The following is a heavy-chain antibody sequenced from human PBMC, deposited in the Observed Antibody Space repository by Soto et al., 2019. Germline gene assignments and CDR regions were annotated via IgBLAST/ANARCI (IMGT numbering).Heavy chain of an antibody. CDR2: IYYSGST. V-gene: IGHV4-59*01. D-gene: IGHD3-10*01. Sequence: SETLSLTCTVSGGSISSYYWSWIRQPPGKGLEWIGYIYYSGSTNYNPSLKSRVTISVDTSKNQFSLKLSSVTAADTAVYYCASMVRGVIKQYYYYYYMDVWGKGTTVTVSS. J-gene: IGHJ6*03. CDR1: GGSISSYY. CDR3: ASMVRGVIKQYYYYYYMDV.